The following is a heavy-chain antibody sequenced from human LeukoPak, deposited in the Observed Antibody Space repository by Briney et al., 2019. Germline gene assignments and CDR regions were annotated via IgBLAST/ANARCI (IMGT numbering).Heavy chain of an antibody. CDR3: ANRYYYDSSVDTDAFDI. CDR2: IIPIFGTA. CDR1: GGTFSSYA. Sequence: SVKVSCKASGGTFSSYAISWVRQAPGQGLEWMGGIIPIFGTANYAQKFQGRVTITADESTSTAYMELSSLRSEDTAVYYCANRYYYDSSVDTDAFDIWGQGTMVTVSS. V-gene: IGHV1-69*01. J-gene: IGHJ3*02. D-gene: IGHD3-22*01.